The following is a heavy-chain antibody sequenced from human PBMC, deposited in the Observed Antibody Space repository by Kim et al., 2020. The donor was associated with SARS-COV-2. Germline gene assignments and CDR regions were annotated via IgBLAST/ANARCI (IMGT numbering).Heavy chain of an antibody. Sequence: GGSLRLSCAASGFTFSSYDMNWVRQAPGKGLEWVSYISSSGSTIYDADSVKDRFTISRDNAKNSLYLQMNSLRAEDTAVYYCAREVGDSGWDYWGQGTLVSVSS. D-gene: IGHD6-19*01. V-gene: IGHV3-48*03. J-gene: IGHJ4*02. CDR1: GFTFSSYD. CDR2: ISSSGSTI. CDR3: AREVGDSGWDY.